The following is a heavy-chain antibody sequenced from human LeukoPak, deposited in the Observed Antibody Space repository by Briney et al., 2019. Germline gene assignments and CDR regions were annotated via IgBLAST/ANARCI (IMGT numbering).Heavy chain of an antibody. CDR2: INHSGST. D-gene: IGHD2/OR15-2a*01. CDR3: ARAQYFDALEV. CDR1: GGSFSGYY. Sequence: SETLSLTCAVYGGSFSGYYWSWIRQPPGKGLEWIGEINHSGSTNYNPSLKSRVTISVDTSKNQFSLKLSSVTAADTALNNCARAQYFDALEVWRQVTIVTASS. V-gene: IGHV4-34*01. J-gene: IGHJ3*01.